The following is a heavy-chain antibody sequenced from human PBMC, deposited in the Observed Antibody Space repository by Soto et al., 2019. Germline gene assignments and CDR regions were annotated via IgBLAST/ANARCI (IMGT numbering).Heavy chain of an antibody. D-gene: IGHD2-2*01. CDR2: INHRGST. J-gene: IGHJ5*02. CDR1: GGSFSGYY. CDR3: ARDGFCTSTTCRVGNWFDP. V-gene: IGHV4-34*01. Sequence: SETLSLTCVVYGGSFSGYYWSWIRQSPGKGLEWIGGINHRGSTNYNPSLESRVTISVDTSKNQFSLKLPSVTAADTAMYYCARDGFCTSTTCRVGNWFDPWGQGTLVTVSS.